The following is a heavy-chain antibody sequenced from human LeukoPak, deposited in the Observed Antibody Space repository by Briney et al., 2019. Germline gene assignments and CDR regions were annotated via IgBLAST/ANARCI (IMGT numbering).Heavy chain of an antibody. V-gene: IGHV1-18*01. J-gene: IGHJ6*02. Sequence: GASVKVSCKASGYTFTSYGISWVRQAPGQGLEWMGWISAYNGNTNYAQKLQGRVTMTTDTSTSTAYTELRSLRSDDTAVYYCARDHIVVVPAVNGGYYYYGMDVWGQGTTVTVSS. CDR1: GYTFTSYG. CDR3: ARDHIVVVPAVNGGYYYYGMDV. CDR2: ISAYNGNT. D-gene: IGHD2-2*01.